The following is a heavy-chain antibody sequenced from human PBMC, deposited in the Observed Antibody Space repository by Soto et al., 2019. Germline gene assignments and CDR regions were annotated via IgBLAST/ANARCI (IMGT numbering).Heavy chain of an antibody. Sequence: QVQLVESGGGVVRPGRSLRLSCVASGFTFRDYGMHWVRQAPGKGLEWVAGISHHGLKEHYADSVKGRFTISRDNSKKTVYLQLNSLTGDDTAVSYCAIDWVGGSNKYYFEYWGQGTLVTVSS. D-gene: IGHD1-26*01. V-gene: IGHV3-30*03. CDR3: AIDWVGGSNKYYFEY. J-gene: IGHJ4*02. CDR2: ISHHGLKE. CDR1: GFTFRDYG.